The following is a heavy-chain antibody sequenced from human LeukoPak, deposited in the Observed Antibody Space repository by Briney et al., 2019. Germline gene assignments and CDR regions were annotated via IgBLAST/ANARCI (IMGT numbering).Heavy chain of an antibody. CDR1: GGSISSSSYY. J-gene: IGHJ5*02. Sequence: SETLSLTCTVSGGSISSSSYYWGWIRQPPGKGLEWIGSIYYSGSTYYNPSLKSRVTISVDTSKNQFSLKLSSVTAADTAVYYCARDYRSTIFGVVTRGWFDPWGQGTLVTVSS. D-gene: IGHD3-3*01. CDR2: IYYSGST. V-gene: IGHV4-39*02. CDR3: ARDYRSTIFGVVTRGWFDP.